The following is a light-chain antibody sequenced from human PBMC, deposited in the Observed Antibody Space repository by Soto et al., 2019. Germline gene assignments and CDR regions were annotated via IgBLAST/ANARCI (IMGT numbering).Light chain of an antibody. Sequence: EIVMTQSPATLSVSPGERATLSCRASQSVNSNLAWYRQKPGQAPRLLISDASTRATGVPARCSGSGSGTEFTLTICSLQSEDSGIYYCQQYNFWPPLTFGGGTKVEIK. CDR1: QSVNSN. CDR2: DAS. V-gene: IGKV3-15*01. J-gene: IGKJ4*01. CDR3: QQYNFWPPLT.